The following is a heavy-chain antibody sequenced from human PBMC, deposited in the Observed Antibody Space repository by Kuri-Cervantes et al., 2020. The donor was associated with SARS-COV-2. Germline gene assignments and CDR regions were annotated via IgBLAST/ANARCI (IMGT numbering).Heavy chain of an antibody. Sequence: GESLKISCAASGFTFSSYSMNWVRQAPGKGLEWVSSISSSSSYIYYADSVKGRFTISRDNAKNSLYLQMNSLRAEDTAVYYCARDTGYCGGDCSAFDIWGQGTMVTVSS. V-gene: IGHV3-21*01. CDR3: ARDTGYCGGDCSAFDI. CDR2: ISSSSSYI. CDR1: GFTFSSYS. D-gene: IGHD2-21*02. J-gene: IGHJ3*02.